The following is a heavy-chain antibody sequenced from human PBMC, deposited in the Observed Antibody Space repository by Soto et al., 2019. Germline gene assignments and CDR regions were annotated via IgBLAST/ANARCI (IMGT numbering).Heavy chain of an antibody. D-gene: IGHD1-26*01. CDR3: AKYSGSYPVYNGLSL. CDR1: GFPFSTSA. J-gene: IGHJ6*02. Sequence: EVQLLESGGGLVQPGGSLRLSCAASGFPFSTSAMNWVRQAPGKGLEWVSIISGSSDAAYYAESVKGRFASSRDNSKNTQYPQMNSLRAEDTAVYYCAKYSGSYPVYNGLSLWGQGTTVTVS. CDR2: ISGSSDAA. V-gene: IGHV3-23*01.